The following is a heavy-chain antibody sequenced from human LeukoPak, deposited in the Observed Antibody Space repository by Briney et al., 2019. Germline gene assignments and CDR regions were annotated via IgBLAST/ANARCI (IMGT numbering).Heavy chain of an antibody. CDR1: GFTFNSYT. CDR2: ISGNSGST. D-gene: IGHD3-22*01. Sequence: PGGSLRLSCAASGFTFNSYTMRWVRQAPGKGLEWVSSISGNSGSTYYADSVKGRFTISRDNSKNTLHLQMNSLRAEDTAVYFCSSYYDSSGYHWGQGTLVTVSS. V-gene: IGHV3-23*01. J-gene: IGHJ4*02. CDR3: SSYYDSSGYH.